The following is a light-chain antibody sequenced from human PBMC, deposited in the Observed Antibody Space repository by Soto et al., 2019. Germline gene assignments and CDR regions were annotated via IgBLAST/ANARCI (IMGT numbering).Light chain of an antibody. V-gene: IGLV2-14*01. J-gene: IGLJ2*01. CDR3: SSHISTMTLEVI. CDR2: EVN. Sequence: QSALTQPASVSGSPGQSVTISCTGTSSDVGSYNFVSWYQHHPGKVPKLMIYEVNNRPSGVSNRFSGSKSGNTASLTISGLQAEDEADYYCSSHISTMTLEVIFGGGTKVTVL. CDR1: SSDVGSYNF.